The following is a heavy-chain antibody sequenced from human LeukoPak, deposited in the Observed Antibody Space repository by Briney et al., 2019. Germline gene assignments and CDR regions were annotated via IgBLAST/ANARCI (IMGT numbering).Heavy chain of an antibody. CDR1: GVSISSYY. CDR2: ITYSGST. V-gene: IGHV4-59*08. J-gene: IGHJ4*02. Sequence: SSETLSLTCSVSGVSISSYYWSWLRQPPGKRLEWIGYITYSGSTNYNPSLKSRVTISLDTSKKQFSLRLSSVTAADTAVYYCAGIRGYYFDYWGQGTLVTVSS. CDR3: AGIRGYYFDY. D-gene: IGHD5-12*01.